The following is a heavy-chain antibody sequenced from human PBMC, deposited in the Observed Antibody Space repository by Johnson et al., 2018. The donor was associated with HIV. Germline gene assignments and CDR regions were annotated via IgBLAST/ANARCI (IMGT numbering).Heavy chain of an antibody. D-gene: IGHD3-9*01. Sequence: VQVVESGGGVVQPGGSLRLSFAASGFTFSSYGMHWVRQAPGKGLEWVAFIRYDGSNKYYADSVKGRFTISRDNSKNTLYLQMNSLRAEDTAVYYCSKEGAFDDSLAGYFRTDAFGIWGQGTMVTVSS. CDR2: IRYDGSNK. J-gene: IGHJ3*02. V-gene: IGHV3-30*02. CDR3: SKEGAFDDSLAGYFRTDAFGI. CDR1: GFTFSSYG.